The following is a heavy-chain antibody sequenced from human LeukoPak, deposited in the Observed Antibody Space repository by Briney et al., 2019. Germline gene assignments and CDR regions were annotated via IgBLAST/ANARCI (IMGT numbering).Heavy chain of an antibody. CDR1: EFTISRYW. J-gene: IGHJ3*02. CDR3: ARGWNTTPRSGFDI. CDR2: INNDGSIT. V-gene: IGHV3-74*01. D-gene: IGHD1/OR15-1a*01. Sequence: QSGGSLRLSCAASEFTISRYWMHWVRQAPGKGLVWVSNINNDGSITTYADSVKGRFTISRDNVKNTLSLQMNSLGAEDTALYYCARGWNTTPRSGFDIWGLGTMVTVSS.